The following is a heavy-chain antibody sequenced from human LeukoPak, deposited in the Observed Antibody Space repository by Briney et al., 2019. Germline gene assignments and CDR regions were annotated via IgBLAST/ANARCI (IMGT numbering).Heavy chain of an antibody. CDR3: ARGYGSGSYPQTYNWFDP. CDR2: INPNSGGT. Sequence: ASVKVSCKASGYTFTGYYMHWVRQAPGQGLEWMGWINPNSGGTNYAQKFQGRVTMTRDTSISTAYMELSRLRSDDTAVYYCARGYGSGSYPQTYNWFDPWGQGTLVTVSS. J-gene: IGHJ5*02. V-gene: IGHV1-2*02. D-gene: IGHD3-10*01. CDR1: GYTFTGYY.